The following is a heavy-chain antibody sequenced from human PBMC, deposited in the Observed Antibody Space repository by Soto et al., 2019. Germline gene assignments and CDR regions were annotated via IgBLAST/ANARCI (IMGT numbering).Heavy chain of an antibody. CDR3: TTGPYDTRSTRDY. V-gene: IGHV3-15*07. J-gene: IGHJ4*02. CDR1: GFSFSNAW. Sequence: EVQLVESGGGLAKPGGSLRLSCAASGFSFSNAWMNWVRQAPGKGLEWVGRIKSKTDGGTTDYAAPVKGRFTISRDESKNTLYLQMNSLRTEDTAVYYCTTGPYDTRSTRDYWGQRTLVTVSS. CDR2: IKSKTDGGTT. D-gene: IGHD3-22*01.